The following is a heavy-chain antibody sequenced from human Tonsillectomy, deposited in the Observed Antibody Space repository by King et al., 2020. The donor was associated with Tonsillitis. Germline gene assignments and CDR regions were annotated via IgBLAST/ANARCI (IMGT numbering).Heavy chain of an antibody. CDR1: RFTFSSYA. CDR3: AKTPSGSTQLLYDY. Sequence: EVQLVESGGGLVQPGGSLRLSCAASRFTFSSYAMSWVRQAPGKGLEWVSAICGSGGCTYYADSLKGRFSISRDNSKNTLYLQMNSLRAEDTAVYYCAKTPSGSTQLLYDYWGQGTLVTVSS. J-gene: IGHJ4*02. CDR2: ICGSGGCT. V-gene: IGHV3-23*04. D-gene: IGHD2-2*02.